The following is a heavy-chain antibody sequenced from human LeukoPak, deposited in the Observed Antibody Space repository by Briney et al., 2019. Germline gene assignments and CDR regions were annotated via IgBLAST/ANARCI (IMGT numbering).Heavy chain of an antibody. J-gene: IGHJ4*02. Sequence: KTSETLSLTCAVYGGSFSGYYWSWIRQPPGKGLEWIGEINHNGSTNYNPSLKSRVTISVDTSKNQFSLKLSSVTAADTAVYHCARMMKITMIVVVYFDYWGQGTLVTVSS. CDR3: ARMMKITMIVVVYFDY. CDR1: GGSFSGYY. D-gene: IGHD3-22*01. V-gene: IGHV4-34*01. CDR2: INHNGST.